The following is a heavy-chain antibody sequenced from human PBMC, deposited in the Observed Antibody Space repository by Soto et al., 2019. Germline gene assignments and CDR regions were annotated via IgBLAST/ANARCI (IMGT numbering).Heavy chain of an antibody. CDR3: ARDRGGAGAIRARNAFDI. J-gene: IGHJ3*02. Sequence: ASVKVSCKASGYTFTSYYMHWVRQAPGQGLEWMGIINPSGGSTSYAQKFQGRVTMTRDTSTSTVYMELSSLRSEDTAVYYCARDRGGAGAIRARNAFDIWGQGTMVTVSS. D-gene: IGHD1-26*01. CDR2: INPSGGST. V-gene: IGHV1-46*01. CDR1: GYTFTSYY.